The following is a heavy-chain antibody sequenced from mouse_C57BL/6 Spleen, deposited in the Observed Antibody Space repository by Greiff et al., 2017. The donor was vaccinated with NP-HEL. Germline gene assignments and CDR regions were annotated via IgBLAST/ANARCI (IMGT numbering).Heavy chain of an antibody. CDR1: GYTFTSYW. CDR2: IDPSDSYT. V-gene: IGHV1-50*01. CDR3: ARSGGSSFFDY. J-gene: IGHJ2*01. Sequence: QVQLQQPGAELVKPGASVKLSCKASGYTFTSYWMQWVKQRPGQGLAWIGEIDPSDSYTNYNQKFKGKATLTVDTSSSTAYMQLSSLTSEDSAVYYCARSGGSSFFDYWGQGTTLTVSS. D-gene: IGHD1-1*01.